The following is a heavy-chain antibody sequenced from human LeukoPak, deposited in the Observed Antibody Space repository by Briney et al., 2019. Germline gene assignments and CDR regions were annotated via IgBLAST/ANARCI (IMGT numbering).Heavy chain of an antibody. CDR1: GGSISSYY. CDR2: FYYRGSS. D-gene: IGHD2-15*01. CDR3: ARSGYCSGGICYSGLFDY. Sequence: SETLSLTCTVSGGSISSYYWSWIRQSPGKGVKWIGYFYYRGSSTYNPSLKSRVTISGDTSKNEFSLRLSSVTAADTAVYYCARSGYCSGGICYSGLFDYWGPGTLVTVSS. J-gene: IGHJ4*02. V-gene: IGHV4-59*01.